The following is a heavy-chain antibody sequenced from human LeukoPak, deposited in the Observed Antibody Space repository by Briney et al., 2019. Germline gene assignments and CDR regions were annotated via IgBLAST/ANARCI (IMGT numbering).Heavy chain of an antibody. V-gene: IGHV1-18*01. D-gene: IGHD2-15*01. CDR3: ARYVVVVAARYYYYYMDV. J-gene: IGHJ6*03. CDR1: GYTFTSYG. Sequence: ASVKVSCKASGYTFTSYGISWVRQAPGQGLEWMGWISAYNGNTNYAQKLQGRVTMTTDTSTSTAYMELRSLRSDGTAVYYCARYVVVVAARYYYYYMDVWGKGTTVTVSS. CDR2: ISAYNGNT.